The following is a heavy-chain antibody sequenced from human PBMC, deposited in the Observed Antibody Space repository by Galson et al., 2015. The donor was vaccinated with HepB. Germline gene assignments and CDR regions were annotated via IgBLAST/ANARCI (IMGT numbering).Heavy chain of an antibody. CDR3: ATSAYCSSTSCFRLKY. D-gene: IGHD2-2*01. CDR2: FDPEDGET. CDR1: GYTLTELS. J-gene: IGHJ4*02. V-gene: IGHV1-24*01. Sequence: SVKVSCKVSGYTLTELSMHWVRQAPGKGLEWMGGFDPEDGETIYAQKFQGRVTMTEDTSTDTAYMELSSLRSEDTAVYYCATSAYCSSTSCFRLKYWGQGTLVTVSS.